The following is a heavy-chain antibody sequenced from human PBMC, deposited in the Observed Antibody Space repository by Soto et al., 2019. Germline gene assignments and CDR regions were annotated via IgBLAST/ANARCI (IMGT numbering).Heavy chain of an antibody. V-gene: IGHV1-18*01. Sequence: ASVKVSCKASGYTFSSYGISWVRQAPGQGLEWMGWISAYNGNTNYARKLQGRVTMTTDTSTRTAYTELRSLRSDDTAVYYCARGSPGSYFDYWGQGTLVTVSS. CDR2: ISAYNGNT. D-gene: IGHD3-10*01. J-gene: IGHJ4*02. CDR3: ARGSPGSYFDY. CDR1: GYTFSSYG.